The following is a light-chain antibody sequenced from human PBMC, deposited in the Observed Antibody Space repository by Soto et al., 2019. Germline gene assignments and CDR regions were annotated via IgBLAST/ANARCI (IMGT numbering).Light chain of an antibody. Sequence: EIVMTQSPATLSVSPGERATLSCRASQSVSSNLAWYQQKPGQSPRLLIYGAFTRATGIPVRFSGSGSGTEFTLTISSLQSEDSAVYYCQQYNNWPRTFGQGTKVEIK. CDR2: GAF. V-gene: IGKV3-15*01. CDR1: QSVSSN. J-gene: IGKJ1*01. CDR3: QQYNNWPRT.